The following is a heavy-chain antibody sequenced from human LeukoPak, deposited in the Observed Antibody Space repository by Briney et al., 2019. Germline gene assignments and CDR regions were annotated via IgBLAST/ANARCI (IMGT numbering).Heavy chain of an antibody. D-gene: IGHD2-2*01. CDR1: GGSFSGYY. J-gene: IGHJ3*01. CDR3: ARGYGWNCYSTSCAGAFDV. V-gene: IGHV4-34*01. Sequence: SETLSLTCAVYGGSFSGYYWSWIRQPPGKGLEWIGYINHSGSTNYNPSLKSRVTISVDTSKYQFSLKLSSVTAADTAVYYCARGYGWNCYSTSCAGAFDVWGQGTEVTVSS. CDR2: INHSGST.